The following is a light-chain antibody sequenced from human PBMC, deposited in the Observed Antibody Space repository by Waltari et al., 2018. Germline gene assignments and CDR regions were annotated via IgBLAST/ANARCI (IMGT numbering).Light chain of an antibody. CDR1: QSVGRT. CDR2: GAS. J-gene: IGKJ1*01. Sequence: EIVLTQSPGTLSLSPGERAIVSCRASQSVGRTLAWYQQKPGQAPRLLIYGASNRATGIPDRFIGSGSGTEFSLTISGLEPEDSAVYYCQHYLRLPVVFGQGTKVEIK. V-gene: IGKV3-20*01. CDR3: QHYLRLPVV.